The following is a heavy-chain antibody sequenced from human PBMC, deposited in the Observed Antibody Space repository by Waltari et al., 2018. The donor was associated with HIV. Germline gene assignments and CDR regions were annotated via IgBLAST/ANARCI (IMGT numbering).Heavy chain of an antibody. J-gene: IGHJ6*02. CDR1: GFTARTHI. V-gene: IGHV3-53*01. Sequence: VLLVQSGGGLILPGGSLRPPFAPSGFTARTHIMSVVRQAPGKGLEWVSVIYSGGNTYYADSVKGRFTISRDNSKNTLYLQLNSLRAEDSAVYYCARDLGSSSWYNYYYGMDVWGQGTTVTVSS. CDR3: ARDLGSSSWYNYYYGMDV. D-gene: IGHD6-13*01. CDR2: IYSGGNT.